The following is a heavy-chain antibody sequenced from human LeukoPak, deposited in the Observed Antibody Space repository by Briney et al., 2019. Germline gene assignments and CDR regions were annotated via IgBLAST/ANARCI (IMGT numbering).Heavy chain of an antibody. CDR1: GFTFRSYE. CDR3: AKDLWFGEFLHY. Sequence: GGSLRLSCAASGFTFRSYEMSWVRQAPGKGLEWVSYISSTGSKIYYADSVRGRFSISRDDAKNSLYLQMNSLRAEDTAVYYCAKDLWFGEFLHYWGQGTLVTVSS. CDR2: ISSTGSKI. J-gene: IGHJ4*02. D-gene: IGHD3-10*01. V-gene: IGHV3-48*03.